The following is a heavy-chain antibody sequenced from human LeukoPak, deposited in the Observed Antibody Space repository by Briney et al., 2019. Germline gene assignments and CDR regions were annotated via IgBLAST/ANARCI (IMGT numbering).Heavy chain of an antibody. CDR2: IYPGDSDT. CDR1: GYSFTSYW. D-gene: IGHD2-15*01. V-gene: IGHV5-51*01. J-gene: IGHJ4*02. Sequence: RSGESLKISCRGSGYSFTSYWIGWVRQMPGRGLEWKGIIYPGDSDTRYSPSFQGQVTISADKSISTAYLQWSSLKASDTAMYYCARRIGGSLYYFDYWGQGTMVTVSS. CDR3: ARRIGGSLYYFDY.